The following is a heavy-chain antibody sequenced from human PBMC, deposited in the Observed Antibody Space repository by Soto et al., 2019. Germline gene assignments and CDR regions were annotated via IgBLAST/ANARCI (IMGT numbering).Heavy chain of an antibody. CDR3: ARLEGLATISYYFDY. Sequence: SETLSLTCSVSGDSINSDNYYWGWIRRPPGKGLEWIGSIYYRGNTYYNQSLKTRVTISLDKSKSQFSLKLNSVTAADSAVYFCARLEGLATISYYFDYWGQGTLVTVSS. CDR1: GDSINSDNYY. V-gene: IGHV4-39*01. J-gene: IGHJ4*02. D-gene: IGHD3-9*01. CDR2: IYYRGNT.